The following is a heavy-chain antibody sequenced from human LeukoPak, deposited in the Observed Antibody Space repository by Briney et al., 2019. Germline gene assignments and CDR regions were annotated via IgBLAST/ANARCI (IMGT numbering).Heavy chain of an antibody. J-gene: IGHJ4*02. CDR1: GFTFDDYA. D-gene: IGHD2-21*01. Sequence: GGSLRLSCAASGFTFDDYAMHWVRHAPGKGLEWVSGISWNSGSIGYADSVKGRFTISRDNAKNSLYLQMNSLRAEDTALYYCEKDGDAHPYSGFDYGGQGPRVTVSS. CDR3: EKDGDAHPYSGFDY. CDR2: ISWNSGSI. V-gene: IGHV3-9*01.